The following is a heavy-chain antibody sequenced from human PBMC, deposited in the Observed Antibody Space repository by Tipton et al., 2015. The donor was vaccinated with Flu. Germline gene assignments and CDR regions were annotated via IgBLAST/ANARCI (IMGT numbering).Heavy chain of an antibody. Sequence: LRLSCSVSGDSIGSGYYWGWVRQPPGKGLEWIGTIYHSGSTYYNPSLKSRLTMSVDTSKNQFSLKLSSVTAADTADYYCARHTGDSVRGVIDYWGQGTLVTVSS. J-gene: IGHJ4*02. CDR2: IYHSGST. CDR1: GDSIGSGYY. CDR3: ARHTGDSVRGVIDY. D-gene: IGHD3-10*02. V-gene: IGHV4-38-2*01.